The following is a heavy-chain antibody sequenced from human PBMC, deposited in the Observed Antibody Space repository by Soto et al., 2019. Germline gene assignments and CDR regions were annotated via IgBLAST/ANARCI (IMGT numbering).Heavy chain of an antibody. Sequence: QVQLQESGPGLVRPSGTLSLTCAVSGDSIIGTDWWSWVRQSPGKGLDWIGEVYHSGATNYNPSLKSRVTISVDKSRNQFALNLGSVTAADTAVYYCVRNGYYSLDVWGQGTTVTVSS. D-gene: IGHD3-22*01. CDR3: VRNGYYSLDV. V-gene: IGHV4-4*02. CDR2: VYHSGAT. CDR1: GDSIIGTDW. J-gene: IGHJ6*02.